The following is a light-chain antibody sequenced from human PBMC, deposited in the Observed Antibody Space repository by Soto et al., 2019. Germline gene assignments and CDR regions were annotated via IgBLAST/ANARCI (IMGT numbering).Light chain of an antibody. CDR1: QSVSSSY. V-gene: IGKV3-20*01. CDR3: HQYGSSGT. Sequence: EIVLTQSPGTLSLSPGERATLSCRASQSVSSSYLAWYQQKPGQAPRLLMYGASSRATGIPDRFSGSGSGTDFTLTISRLEPEDFAVYYCHQYGSSGTFGQGTRWIS. J-gene: IGKJ1*01. CDR2: GAS.